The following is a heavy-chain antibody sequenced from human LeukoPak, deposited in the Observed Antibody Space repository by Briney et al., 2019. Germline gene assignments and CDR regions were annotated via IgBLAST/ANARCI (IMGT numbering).Heavy chain of an antibody. CDR3: ARRAGDYSHPHDY. J-gene: IGHJ4*02. CDR1: GFTFSTYE. CDR2: IYSGGST. D-gene: IGHD3-22*01. Sequence: PGGSLRLSCAASGFTFSTYEMNWVRQAPGKGLEWVSFIYSGGSTYYTDSVKGRFTISRDNSKNTLYLQMNSLRAEDTAVYYCARRAGDYSHPHDYWGQGILVTVSS. V-gene: IGHV3-53*01.